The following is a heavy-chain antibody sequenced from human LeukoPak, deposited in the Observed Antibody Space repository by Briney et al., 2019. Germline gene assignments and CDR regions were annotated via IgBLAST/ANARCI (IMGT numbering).Heavy chain of an antibody. CDR2: ISYDGSNT. D-gene: IGHD3-9*01. Sequence: GGSLRLSCAASGFIFSSYAIHWVRQAPGKGLEWVAVISYDGSNTYYADSVKGRFTISRDNSKNTASLQMNSLRPEDTAVYYCAFGTDWSFEYWGQGTLVTVSS. V-gene: IGHV3-30*04. J-gene: IGHJ4*02. CDR1: GFIFSSYA. CDR3: AFGTDWSFEY.